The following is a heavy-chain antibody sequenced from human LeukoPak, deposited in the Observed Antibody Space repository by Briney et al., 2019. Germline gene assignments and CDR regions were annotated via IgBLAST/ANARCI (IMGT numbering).Heavy chain of an antibody. J-gene: IGHJ4*02. V-gene: IGHV3-21*01. D-gene: IGHD5-12*01. CDR1: GFTFSSYS. CDR2: INPDSNYI. Sequence: GGSLRLSCAASGFTFSSYSMTWVRQAPGKGLEWVSSINPDSNYIYYTDSVKGRFTISRDNAKNLLYLQMNSLRAEDTAVYYCARGDNRGYFWWGQGTLVTVSS. CDR3: ARGDNRGYFW.